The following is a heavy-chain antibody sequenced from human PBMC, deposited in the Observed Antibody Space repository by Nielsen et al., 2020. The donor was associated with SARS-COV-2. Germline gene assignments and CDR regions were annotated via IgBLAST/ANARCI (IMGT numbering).Heavy chain of an antibody. J-gene: IGHJ4*02. CDR2: ISSGSGTI. V-gene: IGHV3-48*02. D-gene: IGHD4-17*01. CDR1: GFTFSSYS. Sequence: GESLKISCAASGFTFSSYSMNWVRQAPGKGLEWVSYISSGSGTIYYADSVKGRFTISRDNARNSLYLQMNSLRDEDTAVYFCAGAATTATSVIGYWGQGTLVTVS. CDR3: AGAATTATSVIGY.